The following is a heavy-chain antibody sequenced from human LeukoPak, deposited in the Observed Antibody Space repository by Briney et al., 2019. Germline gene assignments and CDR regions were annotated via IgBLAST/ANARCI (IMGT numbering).Heavy chain of an antibody. D-gene: IGHD2-2*03. CDR2: IYSSTTT. CDR3: ARAGYASSWYAQSPFSFDS. J-gene: IGHJ4*01. CDR1: ADSIRISTYY. V-gene: IGHV4-39*07. Sequence: SETLSLTCTVSADSIRISTYYWAWLRQPPGKGLEWFRSIYSSTTTYYTPSLKSQVPISLDTSKNQFSLKLTSVTAADTAVDYCARAGYASSWYAQSPFSFDSWGHGGLVTVSS.